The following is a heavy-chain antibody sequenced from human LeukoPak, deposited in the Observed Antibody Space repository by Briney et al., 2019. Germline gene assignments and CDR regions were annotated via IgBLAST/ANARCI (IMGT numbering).Heavy chain of an antibody. CDR2: ISWNSGSI. CDR3: AKGGIQLWFSFDY. CDR1: GFTFDDYA. J-gene: IGHJ4*02. V-gene: IGHV3-9*03. Sequence: GRSLRLSCAASGFTFDDYAMHWVRQAPGKGLEWVSGISWNSGSIGYADSVKGRFTISRDNAKNSLYLQMNSLRAEDMALYYCAKGGIQLWFSFDYWGQGTLVTASS. D-gene: IGHD5-18*01.